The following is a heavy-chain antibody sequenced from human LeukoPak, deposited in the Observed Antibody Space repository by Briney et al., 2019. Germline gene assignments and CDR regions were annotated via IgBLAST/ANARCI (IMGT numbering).Heavy chain of an antibody. D-gene: IGHD3-10*02. Sequence: ASVKVSCKASGYTFTSYAMHWVRQAPGQRLEWKGWINAGNGNTKYSQKFQGRVTITRDTSASTAYMELSSLRSEDTAVYYCARTPPITMIGGESFDPWGQGTLVTVSS. CDR2: INAGNGNT. V-gene: IGHV1-3*01. CDR3: ARTPPITMIGGESFDP. CDR1: GYTFTSYA. J-gene: IGHJ5*02.